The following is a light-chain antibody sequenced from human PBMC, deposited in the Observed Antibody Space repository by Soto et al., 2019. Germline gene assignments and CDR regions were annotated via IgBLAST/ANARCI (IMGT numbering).Light chain of an antibody. J-gene: IGKJ1*01. Sequence: PQSPSSLSASVGDRVTITCLASQSISSYLNWYQQKPGKAPKLLIYAASSLQSGVPSRFSGSGSGTDFTLTISSLQPEDFATYYCQQSYSTPRTFGQGTKVDIK. CDR2: AAS. V-gene: IGKV1-39*01. CDR1: QSISSY. CDR3: QQSYSTPRT.